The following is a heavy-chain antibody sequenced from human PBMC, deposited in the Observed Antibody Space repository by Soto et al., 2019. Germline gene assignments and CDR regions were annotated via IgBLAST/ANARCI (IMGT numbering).Heavy chain of an antibody. V-gene: IGHV1-3*04. D-gene: IGHD3-9*01. Sequence: ASVKVSCKVSGNTLTPYSIHWVRQAPGQSLEWMGWINTGDGNTKSSQHFQGRVTFTRDTSASTAYMEIIRLRSEDTAVYYCARVGNFESFDYWGQGTLVTVSS. J-gene: IGHJ4*02. CDR3: ARVGNFESFDY. CDR1: GNTLTPYS. CDR2: INTGDGNT.